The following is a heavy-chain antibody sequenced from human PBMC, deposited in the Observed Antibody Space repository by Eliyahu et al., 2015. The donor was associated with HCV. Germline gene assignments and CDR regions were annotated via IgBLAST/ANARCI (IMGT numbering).Heavy chain of an antibody. CDR1: GGXXXXYS. CDR2: MYHXGSP. V-gene: IGHV4-59*01. J-gene: IGHJ5*02. D-gene: IGHD6-19*01. Sequence: QVRLQESGPGLVKPSETLSLTCXVSGGXXXXYSWSWIRQPPGKGLEWXGYMYHXGSPNYNPSLNSRATISLDTSKNQFSLKLNSVTAADTAVYYCASGGGGIAVAGTGGWFDPWGQGTLVTVSS. CDR3: ASGGGGIAVAGTGGWFDP.